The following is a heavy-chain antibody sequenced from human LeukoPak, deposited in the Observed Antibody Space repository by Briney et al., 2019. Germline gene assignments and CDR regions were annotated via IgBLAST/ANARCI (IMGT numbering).Heavy chain of an antibody. Sequence: GGSLRLSCAASGCTFGDYAMHWVWQAPGKGLDWVSGSSWNSGSIGYADSVKARFTISRDNAKNSLYLQMNSLRAEDTALYYCAKDTQYQMLYQFDPWGQGTLVTVSS. CDR3: AKDTQYQMLYQFDP. CDR1: GCTFGDYA. CDR2: SSWNSGSI. J-gene: IGHJ5*02. D-gene: IGHD2-2*02. V-gene: IGHV3-9*01.